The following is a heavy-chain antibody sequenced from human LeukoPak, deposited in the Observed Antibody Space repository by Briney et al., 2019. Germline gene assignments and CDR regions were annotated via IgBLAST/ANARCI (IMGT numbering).Heavy chain of an antibody. CDR2: INDSGGSA. CDR1: GFTFSNSL. D-gene: IGHD6-19*01. J-gene: IGHJ4*02. Sequence: GGSLRLSCAASGFTFSNSLMSWVRQAPGKGLEWVSAINDSGGSAYYADSVKGRFTISRDNSKNTLYLQMNSLRAEDTAVYYCARGVSGWPYYLHYWGQGALVTVSS. CDR3: ARGVSGWPYYLHY. V-gene: IGHV3-23*01.